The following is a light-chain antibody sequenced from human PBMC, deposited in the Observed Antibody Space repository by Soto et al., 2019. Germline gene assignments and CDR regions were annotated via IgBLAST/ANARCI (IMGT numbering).Light chain of an antibody. J-gene: IGLJ1*01. Sequence: QSVLTQPPSASGTPGRRVTISCSGSNSNIGSNTVQWYQHLPGAAPKLLIHSNSQRPSGVPDRFSGSKSGTSASLAISGLQSGDEAEYYCAAWDDSLNGYYVFGTGTKLTVL. CDR2: SNS. CDR1: NSNIGSNT. V-gene: IGLV1-44*01. CDR3: AAWDDSLNGYYV.